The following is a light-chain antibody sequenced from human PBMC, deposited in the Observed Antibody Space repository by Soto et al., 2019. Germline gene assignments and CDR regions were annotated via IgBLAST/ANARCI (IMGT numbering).Light chain of an antibody. V-gene: IGKV3-20*01. CDR1: QSVSSSY. J-gene: IGKJ1*01. CDR2: GAS. Sequence: EIVLTQSPGTLSLSPGERATLSCRASQSVSSSYLAWYQQKPGQAPRLLIYGASIRATGIPDRFSGSGSATEFTLTISRLETEDFSVDYCQHFGGPPRTFGQGTRVEIK. CDR3: QHFGGPPRT.